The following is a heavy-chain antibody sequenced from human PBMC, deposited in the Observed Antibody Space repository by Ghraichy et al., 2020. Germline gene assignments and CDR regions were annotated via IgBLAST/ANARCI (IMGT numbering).Heavy chain of an antibody. V-gene: IGHV3-7*04. Sequence: GSLRLSCVASGFTFSSYWMSWVRQAPEKGLEWVANIKRDGSEKFYVDSVKGRFTLSRDNAKNSLYLQMNSLRAEDTAVYYCARGDYYDSSGYWVDAFDIWGQGTMVTVSS. CDR2: IKRDGSEK. CDR3: ARGDYYDSSGYWVDAFDI. D-gene: IGHD3-22*01. J-gene: IGHJ3*02. CDR1: GFTFSSYW.